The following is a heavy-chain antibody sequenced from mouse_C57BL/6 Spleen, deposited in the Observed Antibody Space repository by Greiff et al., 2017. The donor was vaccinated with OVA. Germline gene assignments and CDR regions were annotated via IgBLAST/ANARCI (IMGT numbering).Heavy chain of an antibody. J-gene: IGHJ1*03. CDR1: GYTFTDYN. D-gene: IGHD4-1*01. Sequence: VQLQQPGAELVKPGASVKIPCKASGYTFTDYNMDWVKQSHGKSLEWIGDINPNNGGTIYNQKFKGKATLTVDKSSSTAYMELRSLTSEDTAVYYCARWLTGTWYFDVWGTGTTVTVSS. CDR2: INPNNGGT. CDR3: ARWLTGTWYFDV. V-gene: IGHV1-18*01.